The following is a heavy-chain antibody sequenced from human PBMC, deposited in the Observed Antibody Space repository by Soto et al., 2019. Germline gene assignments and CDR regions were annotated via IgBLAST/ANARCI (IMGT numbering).Heavy chain of an antibody. D-gene: IGHD3-10*01. V-gene: IGHV4-39*01. CDR3: ARLSGNIYYYGMDV. CDR1: GGSVSSGIYS. J-gene: IGHJ6*02. CDR2: ISYSGST. Sequence: SETLSLTCTVSGGSVSSGIYSWGWIRQSPGKGLEWIGRISYSGSTSYNPSLKSRVTMSVDTSKIQFSLKLTSVTASDTAVYYCARLSGNIYYYGMDVWGQGTTVTVSS.